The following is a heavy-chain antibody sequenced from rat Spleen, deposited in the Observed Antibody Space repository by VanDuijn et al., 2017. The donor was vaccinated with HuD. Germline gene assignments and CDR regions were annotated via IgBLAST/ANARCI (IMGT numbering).Heavy chain of an antibody. CDR1: GFTFSDYG. CDR3: ARPIDYSSYWFAY. Sequence: EVQLVESGGGLVQPGRSLKLSCAASGFTFSDYGVAWVRQAPTKGLEWIASITNPGDTTYYLDSVKGRFTISRNNAKSTLYLQMSSLRSEDTATYYCARPIDYSSYWFAYWGPGTMVTVSS. D-gene: IGHD1-8*01. CDR2: ITNPGDTT. J-gene: IGHJ1*01. V-gene: IGHV5-29*01.